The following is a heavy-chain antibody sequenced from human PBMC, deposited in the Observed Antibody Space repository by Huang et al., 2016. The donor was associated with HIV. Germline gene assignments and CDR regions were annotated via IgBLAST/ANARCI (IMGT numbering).Heavy chain of an antibody. Sequence: QVQLVQSGAEVKKPGASVKVSCKASGYTFSSFGISWVRQAPGQGLEWGGRTSVYKGNTKFAQKFQGRLTMTTDTATSTAYMELRSLRSDDTAVYYCARGGGIQLWLLGYYYMDVWGNGTTVTVSS. CDR2: TSVYKGNT. CDR3: ARGGGIQLWLLGYYYMDV. J-gene: IGHJ6*03. CDR1: GYTFSSFG. D-gene: IGHD5-18*01. V-gene: IGHV1-18*01.